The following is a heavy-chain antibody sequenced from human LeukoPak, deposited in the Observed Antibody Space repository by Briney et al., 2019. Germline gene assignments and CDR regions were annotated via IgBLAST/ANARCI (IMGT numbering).Heavy chain of an antibody. CDR3: ASTHYYDSSGYYYGWFDP. J-gene: IGHJ5*02. CDR1: GGSVSDYY. Sequence: PSETLSLTCTVSGGSVSDYYWGWIRQSPGKALEWIGYIYYTETSYNPSLKSRVTISADTSRDQFSLKLSSVTAADTAVYYCASTHYYDSSGYYYGWFDPWGQGTLVTVSS. CDR2: IYYTET. V-gene: IGHV4-59*02. D-gene: IGHD3-22*01.